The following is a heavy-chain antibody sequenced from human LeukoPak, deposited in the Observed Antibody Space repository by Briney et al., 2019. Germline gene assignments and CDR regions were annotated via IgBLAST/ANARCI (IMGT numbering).Heavy chain of an antibody. J-gene: IGHJ1*01. D-gene: IGHD3-9*01. Sequence: GGSLRLSCAASGSTFSSYAMSWVRQAPGKGLEWVSAISGSGGSTYYADSVKGRFTISRDNSKNTLYLQMNSLRAEDTAVYYCAKVMSNYDILTGYAIGDAEYFQHWGQGTLVTVSS. V-gene: IGHV3-23*01. CDR1: GSTFSSYA. CDR2: ISGSGGST. CDR3: AKVMSNYDILTGYAIGDAEYFQH.